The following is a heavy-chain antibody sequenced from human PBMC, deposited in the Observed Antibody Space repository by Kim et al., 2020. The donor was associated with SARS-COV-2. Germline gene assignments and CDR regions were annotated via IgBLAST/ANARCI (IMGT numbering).Heavy chain of an antibody. CDR3: ARDGGVSGLFDY. D-gene: IGHD3-16*01. Sequence: YYADHGQGRFTTARDIAKKEVYLQRSSLKAEDTAVYYCARDGGVSGLFDYWGQGSLVTVSS. V-gene: IGHV3-48*03. J-gene: IGHJ4*02.